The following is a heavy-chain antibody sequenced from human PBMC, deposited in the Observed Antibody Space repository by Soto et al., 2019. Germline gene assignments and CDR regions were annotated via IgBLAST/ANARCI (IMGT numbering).Heavy chain of an antibody. CDR2: INHSGST. D-gene: IGHD3-3*01. J-gene: IGHJ5*02. Sequence: SETLSLTCAVYGGSFSGYYWSWIRQPPGKGLEWIGEINHSGSTNYNPSLKSRVTISVDTSKNQFSLKLSSVTAADTAVCYCARGISFTIFGVVTSISRFDPWGQGTLVTVSS. CDR3: ARGISFTIFGVVTSISRFDP. V-gene: IGHV4-34*01. CDR1: GGSFSGYY.